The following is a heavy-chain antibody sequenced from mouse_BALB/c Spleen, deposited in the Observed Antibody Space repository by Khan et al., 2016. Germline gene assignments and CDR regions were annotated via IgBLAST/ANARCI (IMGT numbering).Heavy chain of an antibody. V-gene: IGHV2-6-7*01. D-gene: IGHD2-4*01. CDR1: GFSITGFA. CDR3: ASYYDYGGGFAY. J-gene: IGHJ3*01. Sequence: QVQLKESGPGLVAPSQSLSITCTVSGFSITGFAVNWVRQPPGKGLEWLGVIWGDGSTDYDSALKSRLSISKDDSKSQVFLKMNSLQTDDTARHYCASYYDYGGGFAYWGQGTLVTVSA. CDR2: IWGDGST.